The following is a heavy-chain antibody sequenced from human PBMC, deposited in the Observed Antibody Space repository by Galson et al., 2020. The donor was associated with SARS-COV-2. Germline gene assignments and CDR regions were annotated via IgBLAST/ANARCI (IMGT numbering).Heavy chain of an antibody. CDR3: ARELKEAATDY. J-gene: IGHJ4*02. D-gene: IGHD6-13*01. CDR2: IWYDGRNK. Sequence: GGSLRLSCAASGFTFGNYAMHWVHQAPGKGLEWVAVIWYDGRNKYYADSVNGRFTISRDNSKNMVYLQMNSLKVEDTALYYCARELKEAATDYWGQGTLVTVSS. CDR1: GFTFGNYA. V-gene: IGHV3-33*01.